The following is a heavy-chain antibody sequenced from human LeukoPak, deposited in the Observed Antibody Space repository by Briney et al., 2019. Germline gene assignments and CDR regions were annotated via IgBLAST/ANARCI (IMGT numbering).Heavy chain of an antibody. CDR3: ARLKSPSYGASNFDY. Sequence: SETLCLTCTVSAYSITYGHQWGWIRQSPGRGLEWIGHIYYGGSTSYNPSLKSRVTLSVDTSKNQFSLNLTSVTAADTAVYYCARLKSPSYGASNFDYWGQGTLVTVSS. V-gene: IGHV4-38-2*02. J-gene: IGHJ4*02. CDR2: IYYGGST. CDR1: AYSITYGHQ. D-gene: IGHD3-16*01.